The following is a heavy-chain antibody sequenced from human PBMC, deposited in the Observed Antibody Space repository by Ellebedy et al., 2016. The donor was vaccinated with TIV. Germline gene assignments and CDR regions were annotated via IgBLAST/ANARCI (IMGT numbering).Heavy chain of an antibody. CDR3: ARRGSYGDYAVQINNWFDP. CDR1: GFSFRSYW. D-gene: IGHD4-17*01. V-gene: IGHV3-7*01. Sequence: PGGSLRLSCAASGFSFRSYWMSWVRQAPGKGLEWVANIYHGGSQQFYVDSVKGRFTISRDHAKNLLYLQMDSLSVEDTAVYYCARRGSYGDYAVQINNWFDPWGQGTLVTVSS. J-gene: IGHJ5*02. CDR2: IYHGGSQQ.